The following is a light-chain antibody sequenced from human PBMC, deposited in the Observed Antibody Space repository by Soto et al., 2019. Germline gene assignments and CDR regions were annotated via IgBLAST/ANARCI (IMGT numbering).Light chain of an antibody. CDR1: QSVSNG. Sequence: EIAMTQSPATLSVSPGERVTLSCRASQSVSNGLAWYQQKPGQGPRLLIYGASIRTNGIPASFSGSGSGTEFPLTISSLQSEDLAAYSCQQYNNWPWTFGQGTKVEIQ. J-gene: IGKJ1*01. V-gene: IGKV3-15*01. CDR2: GAS. CDR3: QQYNNWPWT.